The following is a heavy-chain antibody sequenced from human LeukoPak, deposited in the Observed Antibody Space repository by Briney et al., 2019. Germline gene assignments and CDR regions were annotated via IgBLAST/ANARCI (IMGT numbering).Heavy chain of an antibody. J-gene: IGHJ4*02. D-gene: IGHD3-22*01. CDR3: ATLSHYDSSAYYYTY. Sequence: GASVKVSRTVSGYSLTELSMHWVRQALGKGLEWMGGFDPEDGETVYAQKFQARVTMTEDTSTDTAYMELSSLTSEDTAVYYCATLSHYDSSAYYYTYWGQGTLLTVSS. CDR2: FDPEDGET. V-gene: IGHV1-24*01. CDR1: GYSLTELS.